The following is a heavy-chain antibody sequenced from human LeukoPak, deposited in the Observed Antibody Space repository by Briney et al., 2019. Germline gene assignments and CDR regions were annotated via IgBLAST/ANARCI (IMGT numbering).Heavy chain of an antibody. CDR3: ARERTPYCGGDCYPGGAFDI. V-gene: IGHV4-4*07. CDR1: GGSISSYY. CDR2: IYTSGST. Sequence: SETLSLTCTVSGGSISSYYWSWIRQPAGKGLEWIGRIYTSGSTNYNPSLKSRVTMSVDTSKNQFSLKLSSVTAADTAVYYCARERTPYCGGDCYPGGAFDIWGQGTMVTVSS. D-gene: IGHD2-21*02. J-gene: IGHJ3*02.